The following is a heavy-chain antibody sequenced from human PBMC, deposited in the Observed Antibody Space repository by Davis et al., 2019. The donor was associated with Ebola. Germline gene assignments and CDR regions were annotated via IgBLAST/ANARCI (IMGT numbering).Heavy chain of an antibody. CDR1: GGSFSGYY. CDR3: ARRTALWRRVDY. CDR2: INHSGST. Sequence: SEILSLTCAVYGGSFSGYYWSWIRQPPGKGLEWIGEINHSGSTNYNPSLKSRVTISVDTSKNQFSLKLSSVTAADTAVYYCARRTALWRRVDYWGQGTLVTVSS. D-gene: IGHD2-21*02. J-gene: IGHJ4*02. V-gene: IGHV4-34*01.